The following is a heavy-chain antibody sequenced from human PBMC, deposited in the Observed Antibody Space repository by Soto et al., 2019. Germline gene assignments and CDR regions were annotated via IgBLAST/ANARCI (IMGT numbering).Heavy chain of an antibody. Sequence: SSVKVSRKALGDTFTYRYLHWGRQAPGQALEWMGWITPFSGDVHYAQKFQERVTITRDRSINTAYMQMSSLRSEDTAMYFCAGGGAGSGPFTWELPDHWGQGTLVTVSS. CDR1: GDTFTYRY. D-gene: IGHD1-26*01. J-gene: IGHJ4*02. CDR3: AGGGAGSGPFTWELPDH. V-gene: IGHV1-45*02. CDR2: ITPFSGDV.